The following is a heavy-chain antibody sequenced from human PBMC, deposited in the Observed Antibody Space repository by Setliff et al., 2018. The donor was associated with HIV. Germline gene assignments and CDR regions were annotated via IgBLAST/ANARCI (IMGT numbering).Heavy chain of an antibody. V-gene: IGHV4-39*07. J-gene: IGHJ4*02. CDR2: RYYTGNT. D-gene: IGHD6-6*01. CDR1: RGSISSTSHY. CDR3: VKAAPVDS. Sequence: PSETLSLTCIVSRGSISSTSHYWGWVRQSPGKTLEWIGSRYYTGNTNYNPSLKSRVTISIDLSKNQFSLKLTSVTAADTAVYFCVKAAPVDSWGQGILVTVSS.